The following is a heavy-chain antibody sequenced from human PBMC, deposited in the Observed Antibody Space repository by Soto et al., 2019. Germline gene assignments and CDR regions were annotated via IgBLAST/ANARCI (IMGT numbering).Heavy chain of an antibody. J-gene: IGHJ4*02. V-gene: IGHV3-23*01. CDR2: ISGSGGST. D-gene: IGHD6-19*01. Sequence: EVQLLESGGGLVQPGGSLRLSCAASGFTFSSYAMSWVRQAPGKGLEWVSAISGSGGSTYYADSVKGRFTSSRDNSKNTRYLQMNSLRAEDTAIYYCAKDALIAVAGFDYWGQGRLVTVSS. CDR3: AKDALIAVAGFDY. CDR1: GFTFSSYA.